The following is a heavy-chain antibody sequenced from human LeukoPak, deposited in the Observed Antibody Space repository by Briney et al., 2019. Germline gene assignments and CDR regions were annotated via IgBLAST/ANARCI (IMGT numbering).Heavy chain of an antibody. J-gene: IGHJ4*02. Sequence: ASVKVSCKASGYTFTDYYMHGVRQAPGQGLEWMGWINPNSGGANYARRFQGRVTMTRDTSISTVFLEVSRLRSDDAAVYYCARGLGTVTTLNYYVADWGQGTLVTVSS. CDR3: ARGLGTVTTLNYYVAD. D-gene: IGHD4-17*01. CDR2: INPNSGGA. V-gene: IGHV1-2*02. CDR1: GYTFTDYY.